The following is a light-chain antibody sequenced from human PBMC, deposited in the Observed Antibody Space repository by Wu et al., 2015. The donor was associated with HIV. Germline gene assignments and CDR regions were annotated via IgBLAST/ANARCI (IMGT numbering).Light chain of an antibody. CDR2: DAS. V-gene: IGKV3-11*01. Sequence: EIVLTQSPAALSISPGERATLSCRASRSVSSAVAWYQQKPGQAPRLLIYDASKRATGIPARFTGGGSGTDYSLTISSLEPEDSAVYYCQQHYKWPLTFGQGTRLEIK. J-gene: IGKJ5*01. CDR1: RSVSSA. CDR3: QQHYKWPLT.